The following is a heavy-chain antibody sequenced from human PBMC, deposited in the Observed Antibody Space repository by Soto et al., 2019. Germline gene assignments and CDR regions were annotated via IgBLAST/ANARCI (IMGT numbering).Heavy chain of an antibody. CDR1: GFTFTNAW. Sequence: PGGSLRLSCAASGFTFTNAWISWVRQAPGKGLEWVGRIRSKARGGTADYAAPVKGRFTASRDDSKNTLYLQMNNLSTEYTAVYYCATDIGDNWYVFYFDFWGQGTLVTVSS. J-gene: IGHJ4*02. V-gene: IGHV3-15*01. CDR2: IRSKARGGTA. D-gene: IGHD1-1*01. CDR3: ATDIGDNWYVFYFDF.